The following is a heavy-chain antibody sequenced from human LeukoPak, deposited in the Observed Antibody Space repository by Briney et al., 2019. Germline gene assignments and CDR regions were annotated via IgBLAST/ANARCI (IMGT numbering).Heavy chain of an antibody. V-gene: IGHV3-30*04. CDR1: GFTFRSYA. CDR3: ARGSKSYGDYIRSRIHYFDY. CDR2: ISLDGSNK. J-gene: IGHJ4*02. Sequence: GGSLRLSCAASGFTFRSYAMHWVRQAPGKVLEWVAAISLDGSNKYYADSVKGRFTIPRDNSKNTLYMQMNSLRADDTAVYYCARGSKSYGDYIRSRIHYFDYWGQGTLVTVSS. D-gene: IGHD4-17*01.